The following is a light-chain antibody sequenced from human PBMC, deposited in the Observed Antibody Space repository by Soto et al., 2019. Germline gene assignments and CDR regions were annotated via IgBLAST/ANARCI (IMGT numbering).Light chain of an antibody. V-gene: IGLV1-44*01. J-gene: IGLJ2*01. CDR1: SSNIGSNT. Sequence: QSVLTQPRSASGTPGQRGTISCSGSSSNIGSNTVDWYQQLPGAAPKLLIYSNNQRHSGVAAGFSGSKSRTAASLAISGLQSEEEADYYCAAWDDSLNGQLVVFGGGTKLTVL. CDR2: SNN. CDR3: AAWDDSLNGQLVV.